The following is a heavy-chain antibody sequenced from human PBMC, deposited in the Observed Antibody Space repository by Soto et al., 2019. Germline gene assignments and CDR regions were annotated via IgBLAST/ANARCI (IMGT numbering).Heavy chain of an antibody. CDR3: ARLYDFWSGSALDS. V-gene: IGHV3-74*01. CDR1: GFAFGTYW. Sequence: PGGSLRLSCEASGFAFGTYWMHWVRQAPGKGLVWVSRINTDGSTTTYADSVKGRFTISRDNAWHTLYLQMDSLRAEDTAVYYCARLYDFWSGSALDSWGQGALVTVSS. D-gene: IGHD3-3*01. J-gene: IGHJ4*02. CDR2: INTDGSTT.